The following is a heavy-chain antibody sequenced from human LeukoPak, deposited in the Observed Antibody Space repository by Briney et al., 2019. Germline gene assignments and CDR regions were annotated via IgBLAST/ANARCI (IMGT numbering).Heavy chain of an antibody. CDR2: ISGSGAIT. V-gene: IGHV3-23*01. D-gene: IGHD3-10*01. CDR1: GFSFNNYA. Sequence: GGSLRLSCVDSGFSFNNYAMTWVRQAPGKGLEWVSVISGSGAITYYAGSVKGRFTISRDNSKNTLYLQMNRLRAEDTAMYYCVKDRVDGSGSQFDYWGQGTLVTVSS. J-gene: IGHJ4*02. CDR3: VKDRVDGSGSQFDY.